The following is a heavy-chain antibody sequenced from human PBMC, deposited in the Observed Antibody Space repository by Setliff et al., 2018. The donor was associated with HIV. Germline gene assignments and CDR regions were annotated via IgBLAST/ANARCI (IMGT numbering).Heavy chain of an antibody. V-gene: IGHV3-23*01. CDR2: ISGSGDNT. CDR1: GFTFSSFA. Sequence: GGSLRLSCAASGFTFSSFAMSWVRQVPGKGLAWVSAISGSGDNTYYADSVRGRFTISRDNSKNTLYLQMNSLRAEDTAVYYCAKNLYRSGWSPLDYWGQGTLVTVSS. D-gene: IGHD6-13*01. J-gene: IGHJ4*02. CDR3: AKNLYRSGWSPLDY.